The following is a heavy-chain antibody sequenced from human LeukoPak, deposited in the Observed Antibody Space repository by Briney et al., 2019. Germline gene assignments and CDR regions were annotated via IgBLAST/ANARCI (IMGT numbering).Heavy chain of an antibody. D-gene: IGHD1-26*01. CDR3: ARALDTEWELLFGY. CDR1: GFTFSSYS. Sequence: TGGSLRLSCAASGFTFSSYSMNWVRQAPGKGLEWVSYISSSSSTIYYADSVKGRFTISRDNAKNSLYLQMNGLRAEDTAVYYCARALDTEWELLFGYWGQGTLVTVSS. J-gene: IGHJ4*02. V-gene: IGHV3-48*04. CDR2: ISSSSSTI.